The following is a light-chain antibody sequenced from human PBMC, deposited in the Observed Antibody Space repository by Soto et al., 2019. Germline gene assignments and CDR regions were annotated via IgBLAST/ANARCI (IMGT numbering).Light chain of an antibody. J-gene: IGLJ2*01. Sequence: QSVLTQPASVSGSPGQSITISCTGTSSDVGSYNLVSWYQQHPGKAPKLMIYEGSKRPSGVSNRFSGSKSGNTASLTISGLQAEDEADYYCCSYAGSSTPVKFGGGTKVTVL. CDR3: CSYAGSSTPVK. V-gene: IGLV2-23*01. CDR2: EGS. CDR1: SSDVGSYNL.